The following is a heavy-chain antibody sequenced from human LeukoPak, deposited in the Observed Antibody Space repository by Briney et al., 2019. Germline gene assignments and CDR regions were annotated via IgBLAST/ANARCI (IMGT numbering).Heavy chain of an antibody. J-gene: IGHJ4*02. D-gene: IGHD5-24*01. CDR1: GGTFSSYA. CDR3: ASDRDGYNGPVDY. CDR2: IIPIFGTA. V-gene: IGHV1-69*13. Sequence: GASVKVSCKASGGTFSSYAISWVRQAPGQGLEWMGGIIPIFGTANYAQKFQGRVTITADESTSTAYMELNSLRSEDTAVYYCASDRDGYNGPVDYWGQGTLVTVSS.